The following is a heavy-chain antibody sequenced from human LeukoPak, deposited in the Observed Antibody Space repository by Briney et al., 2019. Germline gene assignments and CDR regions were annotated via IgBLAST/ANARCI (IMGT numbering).Heavy chain of an antibody. CDR2: IYYSGST. CDR3: ARGAVEMATIKPYFDY. V-gene: IGHV4-39*07. Sequence: SETLSLTCTVSGGSISSSSYYWGWIRQPPGKGLEWIGHIYYSGSTYYNPSLKSRVTISVDTSKNQFSLKLSSVTAADTAMYYCARGAVEMATIKPYFDYWGQGTLVTVSS. J-gene: IGHJ4*02. D-gene: IGHD5-24*01. CDR1: GGSISSSSYY.